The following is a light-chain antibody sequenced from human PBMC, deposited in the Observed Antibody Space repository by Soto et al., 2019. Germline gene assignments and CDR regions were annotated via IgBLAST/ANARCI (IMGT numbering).Light chain of an antibody. CDR3: QQYNIWRT. J-gene: IGKJ1*01. CDR2: GAS. Sequence: EIVMTQSPATLSVSPGERATLSCRASQSVSSNLAWYQQKPGQAPRLLIYGASTRATGIPARFSGSGSGTEFTLTISSLPSEDVAIYYCQQYNIWRTFGQGTKVES. CDR1: QSVSSN. V-gene: IGKV3-15*01.